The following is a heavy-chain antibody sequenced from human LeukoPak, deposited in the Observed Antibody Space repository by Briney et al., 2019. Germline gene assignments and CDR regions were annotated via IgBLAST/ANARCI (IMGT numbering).Heavy chain of an antibody. D-gene: IGHD5-18*01. CDR3: AKGGGYSYGYSENWFDP. J-gene: IGHJ5*02. CDR2: IYYDGST. V-gene: IGHV4-59*01. Sequence: SETLSLTCTVSGGSIINSYWSWIRQAPGKGLEWIGYIYYDGSTYYNPSLRSRVTISVDTSKNQFSLKVRSVTAADTAVYYCAKGGGYSYGYSENWFDPWGQGILVTVSS. CDR1: GGSIINSY.